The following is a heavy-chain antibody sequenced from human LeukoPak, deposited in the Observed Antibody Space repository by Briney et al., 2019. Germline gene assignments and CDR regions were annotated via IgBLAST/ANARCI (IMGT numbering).Heavy chain of an antibody. V-gene: IGHV3-48*01. J-gene: IGHJ4*02. CDR2: ISGSSGII. CDR1: GFTFSSYA. CDR3: ARGSTYYEGSGQVPFDY. D-gene: IGHD3-22*01. Sequence: GGSLRLSCAASGFTFSSYAMSWVRQAPGKGLEWVSYISGSSGIIDYADSVRGRFTISRDNAKNSLYLQMNSLRAEDTAVYYCARGSTYYEGSGQVPFDYWGQGTLVTVSS.